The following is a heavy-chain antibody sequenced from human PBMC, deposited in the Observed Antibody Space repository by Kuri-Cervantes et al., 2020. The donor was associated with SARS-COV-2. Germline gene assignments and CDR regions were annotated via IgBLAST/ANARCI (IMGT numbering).Heavy chain of an antibody. CDR2: INHSGST. CDR1: GGSFSGYY. CDR3: ASGLYYGSGSRGVGV. Sequence: GSLRLSCAVYGGSFSGYYWSWIRQPPGKGLEWIGEINHSGSTNYNPSLKSRVTISVDTSKNQFSLKLSSVTAADTAVYYCASGLYYGSGSRGVGVWGQGTTVTVSS. V-gene: IGHV4-34*01. D-gene: IGHD3-10*01. J-gene: IGHJ6*02.